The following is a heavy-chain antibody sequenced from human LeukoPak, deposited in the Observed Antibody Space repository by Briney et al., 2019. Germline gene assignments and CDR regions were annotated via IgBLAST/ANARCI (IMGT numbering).Heavy chain of an antibody. Sequence: GGSLRLSCAASGFTFSSYDMSWVRQAPGKGLEWVSDIRNYGGSTYYADSVKGRFTISRDNSKNTLYLQMNSLRAEDTAVYYCANPAPGVVYLYWGQGTLVTVSS. CDR2: IRNYGGST. CDR3: ANPAPGVVYLY. D-gene: IGHD2-8*02. V-gene: IGHV3-23*01. CDR1: GFTFSSYD. J-gene: IGHJ4*02.